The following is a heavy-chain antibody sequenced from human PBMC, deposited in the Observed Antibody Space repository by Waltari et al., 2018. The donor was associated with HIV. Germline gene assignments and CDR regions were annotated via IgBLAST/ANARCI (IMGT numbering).Heavy chain of an antibody. D-gene: IGHD3-10*01. CDR2: IKSKTDGGTT. CDR3: TTLVLLGVGMDV. J-gene: IGHJ6*02. CDR1: GFTSSNAW. Sequence: EVQLVESEGGVVMHGGSLRLSCAASGFTSSNAWLSWVRQAPGKGLEWVGRIKSKTDGGTTDYAAPVKGRFTISRDDSKNTLYLQMNSLKTEDTAVYYCTTLVLLGVGMDVWGQGTTVTVSS. V-gene: IGHV3-15*01.